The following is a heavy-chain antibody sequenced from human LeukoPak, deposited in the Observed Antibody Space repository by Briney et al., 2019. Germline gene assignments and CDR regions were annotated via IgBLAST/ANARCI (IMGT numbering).Heavy chain of an antibody. V-gene: IGHV4-59*12. Sequence: PSETLSLTCTVSGGSISSYYWSWIRQPPGKGLEWIGYIYYSGSTNYNPSLKSRVTISVDTSKNQFSLKLSSVTAADTAVYYCARRTSSSSRYNWFDPWGQGTLVTVSS. CDR1: GGSISSYY. D-gene: IGHD6-6*01. CDR3: ARRTSSSSRYNWFDP. J-gene: IGHJ5*02. CDR2: IYYSGST.